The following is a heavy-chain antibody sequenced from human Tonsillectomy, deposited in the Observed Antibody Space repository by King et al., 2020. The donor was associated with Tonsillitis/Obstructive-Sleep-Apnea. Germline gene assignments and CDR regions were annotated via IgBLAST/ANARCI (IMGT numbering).Heavy chain of an antibody. J-gene: IGHJ4*02. CDR1: GFTFSSYA. V-gene: IGHV3-30*01. CDR3: ARDQRIAEIDY. Sequence: VQLVESGGGVVQPWRSLRLSCAASGFTFSSYAMHWVRRARGKGLEWVAVITYDGSYKYYADSVKGRFTISRDHSKNTLYLQMNSLRAEDTAVYYCARDQRIAEIDYWGQGTLVTVSS. D-gene: IGHD6-13*01. CDR2: ITYDGSYK.